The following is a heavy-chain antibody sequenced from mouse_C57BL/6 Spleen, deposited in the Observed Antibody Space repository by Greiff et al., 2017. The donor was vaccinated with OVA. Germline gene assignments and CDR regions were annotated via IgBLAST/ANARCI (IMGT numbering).Heavy chain of an antibody. Sequence: EVQLQQSGPELVKISCKASGYTFTDYYMNWVKQSHGKSLEWIGDINPNNGGTSYHQKFQGKATLTVDKSSCTAYMALRSLTSDDSAVYYCARVENNPYCAMDDWGQGTAVTVSA. V-gene: IGHV1-26*01. CDR1: GYTFTDYY. CDR2: INPNNGGT. D-gene: IGHD1-3*01. CDR3: ARVENNPYCAMDD. J-gene: IGHJ4*01.